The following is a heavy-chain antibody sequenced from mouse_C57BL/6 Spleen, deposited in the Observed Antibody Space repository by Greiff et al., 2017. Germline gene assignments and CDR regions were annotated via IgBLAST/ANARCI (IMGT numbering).Heavy chain of an antibody. CDR1: GYAFTNYL. CDR3: ANGDYDAWFAY. D-gene: IGHD2-4*01. V-gene: IGHV1-54*01. Sequence: VQLQQSGAELVRPGTSVKVSCKASGYAFTNYLIEWVKQRPGQGLEWIGVINPGSGGTNYNEKFKGKATLTADKSSSTAYMQLSSLTSEDSAVYFCANGDYDAWFAYWGQGTLVTVSA. J-gene: IGHJ3*01. CDR2: INPGSGGT.